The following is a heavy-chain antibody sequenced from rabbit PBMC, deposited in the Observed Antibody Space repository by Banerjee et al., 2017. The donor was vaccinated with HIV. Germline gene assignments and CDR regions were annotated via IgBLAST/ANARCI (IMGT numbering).Heavy chain of an antibody. V-gene: IGHV1S45*01. CDR3: ARYYTYGYAGGTYAANL. Sequence: QEQLEESGGGLVKPEGTLTLTCTASGFDFSSSYWICWVRQAPGKGLEWIACIDAGSSGTTYDASWAKGRFTISKTSSTTMTLQMTRMTAADTATYFCARYYTYGYAGGTYAANLWGQGTLVT. D-gene: IGHD6-1*01. J-gene: IGHJ4*01. CDR2: IDAGSSGTT. CDR1: GFDFSSSYW.